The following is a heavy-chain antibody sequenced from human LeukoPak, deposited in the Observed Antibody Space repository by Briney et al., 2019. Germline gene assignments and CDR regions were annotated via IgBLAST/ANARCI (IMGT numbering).Heavy chain of an antibody. J-gene: IGHJ5*02. CDR3: AKGDSSGWYQNWFDP. D-gene: IGHD6-19*01. CDR2: INWNGGSV. CDR1: GFTFDDYG. V-gene: IGHV3-20*04. Sequence: PGGSLRLSCTASGFTFDDYGMSWVRQAPGKGLEWVSGINWNGGSVGYGDSVKGRFTISRDNAKNSLYLQMNSLRAEDMALYYCAKGDSSGWYQNWFDPWGQGTLVTVSS.